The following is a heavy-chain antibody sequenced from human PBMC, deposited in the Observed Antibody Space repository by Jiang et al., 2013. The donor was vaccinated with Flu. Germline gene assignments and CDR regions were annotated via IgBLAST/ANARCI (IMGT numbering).Heavy chain of an antibody. J-gene: IGHJ6*02. Sequence: MISCKGSGFKFTSYWIGWVRQMPGKGLEWMGIIYPHDSDTRYSPSFQGQVTISADKSISTAYLQWSSLKASDTAMYYCARFAVDYYYGMDVWGQGTTVTVSS. CDR1: GFKFTSYW. CDR3: ARFAVDYYYGMDV. V-gene: IGHV5-51*01. CDR2: IYPHDSDT.